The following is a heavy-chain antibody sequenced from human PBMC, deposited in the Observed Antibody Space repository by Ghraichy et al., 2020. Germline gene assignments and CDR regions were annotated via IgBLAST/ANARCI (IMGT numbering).Heavy chain of an antibody. J-gene: IGHJ6*02. V-gene: IGHV4-59*01. Sequence: SETLSLTCTVSGGSISSYYWSWIRQPPGKGLEWIGNIYYSGSTNYNPSLKSRVTISVDTSKNQFSLKLSSVTAADTAVYYCARAAQGQLLQSGGMDVWGQGTTVTVSS. D-gene: IGHD5-24*01. CDR1: GGSISSYY. CDR2: IYYSGST. CDR3: ARAAQGQLLQSGGMDV.